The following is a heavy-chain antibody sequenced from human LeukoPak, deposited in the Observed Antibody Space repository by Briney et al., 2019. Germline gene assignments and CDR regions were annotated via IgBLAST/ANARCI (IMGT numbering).Heavy chain of an antibody. J-gene: IGHJ4*02. V-gene: IGHV3-21*06. D-gene: IGHD6-19*01. Sequence: PGGSLRLSCAASGFTFTSYSMNWVRQAPGRGLEWVSSIRFTGSYIYYADSVKGRFTISRDNAKNSLYLQMTSLRAEDTALYYCTRATGWYPDYWGQGTLITVSS. CDR1: GFTFTSYS. CDR2: IRFTGSYI. CDR3: TRATGWYPDY.